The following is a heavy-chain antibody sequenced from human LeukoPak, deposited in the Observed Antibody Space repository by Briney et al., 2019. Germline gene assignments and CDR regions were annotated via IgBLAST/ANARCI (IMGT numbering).Heavy chain of an antibody. V-gene: IGHV3-11*04. D-gene: IGHD3-10*01. CDR2: ISSSGSTI. CDR1: GFTFSDYY. Sequence: GGSLRLSCAATGFTFSDYYMSWIRQAPGKGLEWVSYISSSGSTIYYADSVKGRFTISRDNAKNSLYLQMNSLRAEDTAVYYCARDTYYGSGSYGYYYGMDVWGQGTTVTVSS. J-gene: IGHJ6*02. CDR3: ARDTYYGSGSYGYYYGMDV.